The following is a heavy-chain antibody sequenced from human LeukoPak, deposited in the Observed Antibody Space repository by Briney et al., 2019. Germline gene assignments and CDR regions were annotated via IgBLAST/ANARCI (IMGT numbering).Heavy chain of an antibody. J-gene: IGHJ6*03. CDR3: ARQVFSAKFRNLLYSYMDV. V-gene: IGHV4-59*08. CDR2: ISKTGKT. CDR1: GASISSSS. Sequence: PSETLSLTCTVSGASISSSSWTWIRQSPAKGLESIGYISKTGKTKYKASFDGRVTMSIDTSKSQFSLNLSSVTAADTAVYYCARQVFSAKFRNLLYSYMDVWGKGTTVIVS. D-gene: IGHD2-15*01.